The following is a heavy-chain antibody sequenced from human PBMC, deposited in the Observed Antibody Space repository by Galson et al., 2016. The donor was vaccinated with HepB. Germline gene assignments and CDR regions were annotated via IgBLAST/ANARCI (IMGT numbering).Heavy chain of an antibody. CDR3: ARALEYGSRNYYDYYAMDV. D-gene: IGHD4-17*01. V-gene: IGHV3-30*03. Sequence: SLRLSCAASGFTVSDNYMSWVRQAPGKGLEWVALISYDGSHKFYGDSVKGRFTISRGNSKNTSYLQMNSLKASDTAIYYCARALEYGSRNYYDYYAMDVWGPGTTVIVSS. CDR1: GFTVSDNY. J-gene: IGHJ6*02. CDR2: ISYDGSHK.